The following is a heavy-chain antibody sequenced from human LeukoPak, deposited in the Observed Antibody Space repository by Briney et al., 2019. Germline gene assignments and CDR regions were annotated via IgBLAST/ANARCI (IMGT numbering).Heavy chain of an antibody. CDR3: ARSYTTSPDAFDI. D-gene: IGHD6-6*01. CDR2: IDPDDSDT. V-gene: IGHV5-51*01. CDR1: GYSFSNYW. J-gene: IGHJ3*02. Sequence: GESLKISCKGSGYSFSNYWIGWVRQQPGKGLEWMGIIDPDDSDTRYSPSFQGLVTISADKSITTAYLQWTSLKASDTAMYYCARSYTTSPDAFDIWGQGTMVTVSS.